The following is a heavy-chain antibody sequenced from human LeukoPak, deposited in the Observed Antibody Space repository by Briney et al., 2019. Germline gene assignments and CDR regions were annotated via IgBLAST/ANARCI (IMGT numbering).Heavy chain of an antibody. D-gene: IGHD3-22*01. CDR2: IYSGGGT. Sequence: RTGGSLRLSCAASGFTVSSSYMNWVRQAPGKGLEWVSLIYSGGGTYYADSVKGRFTISRDNSKNTLYLQMNSLRAEDTAVYYCVRNYYDSSAYYYFDYWGQGTLVTVSS. V-gene: IGHV3-66*01. CDR3: VRNYYDSSAYYYFDY. CDR1: GFTVSSSY. J-gene: IGHJ4*02.